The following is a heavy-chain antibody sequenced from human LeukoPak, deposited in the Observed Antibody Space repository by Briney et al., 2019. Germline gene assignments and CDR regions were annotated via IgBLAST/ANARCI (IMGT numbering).Heavy chain of an antibody. V-gene: IGHV4-34*01. CDR2: INHSGST. CDR3: ARGVGSGSYYSYYYGMDV. J-gene: IGHJ6*02. Sequence: SETLSLTCAVYGGSFSGYYWSWIRQPPGKGLEWIGEINHSGSTNYNPSLKSRVTISVDTSKNQFSLKLSSVTAADTAVYYCARGVGSGSYYSYYYGMDVWGQGTTVTVSS. CDR1: GGSFSGYY. D-gene: IGHD3-3*01.